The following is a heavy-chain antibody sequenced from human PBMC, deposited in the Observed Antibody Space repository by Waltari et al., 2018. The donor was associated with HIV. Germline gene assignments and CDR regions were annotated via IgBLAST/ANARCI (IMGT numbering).Heavy chain of an antibody. J-gene: IGHJ4*02. CDR1: GFTFDDYA. D-gene: IGHD3-22*01. Sequence: EVQLVESGGVVVQPGGSLRLSCAASGFTFDDYAMHWVRQAPGKGLEWVSLISWDGGSTYNADSLKGRFTISRDNSKNSLYLQMNSLRAEDTALYDCAKDIRPYYYESSGGGGISDWGQGTLVTVSS. V-gene: IGHV3-43D*03. CDR3: AKDIRPYYYESSGGGGISD. CDR2: ISWDGGST.